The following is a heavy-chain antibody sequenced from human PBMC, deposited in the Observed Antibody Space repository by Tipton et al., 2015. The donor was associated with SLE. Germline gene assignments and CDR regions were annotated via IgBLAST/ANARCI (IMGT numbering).Heavy chain of an antibody. J-gene: IGHJ5*02. CDR1: GFTFSSYA. CDR3: AKEIGGYYDSSGLNWFDP. D-gene: IGHD3-22*01. Sequence: SLRLSCAASGFTFSSYAMSWFRQAPGKGLEWVSAISGSGGSTYYADSVKGRFTISRDNSKNTLYLQMNSLRAEDTAVYYCAKEIGGYYDSSGLNWFDPWGQGTLVPVSS. CDR2: ISGSGGST. V-gene: IGHV3-23*01.